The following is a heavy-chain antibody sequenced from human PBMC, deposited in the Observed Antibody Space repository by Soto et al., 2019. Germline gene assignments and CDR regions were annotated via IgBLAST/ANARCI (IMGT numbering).Heavy chain of an antibody. J-gene: IGHJ6*02. CDR2: INHSGST. Sequence: SETLSLTCAVYGGSFSGYYWSWIRQPPGKGLEWIGEINHSGSTNYNPSLKSRVTISVDTSKNQFSLKLSSVTAADTAVYYCARLEGRRYYGSGSWFGMDVWGQGTTVTVSS. D-gene: IGHD3-10*01. V-gene: IGHV4-34*01. CDR3: ARLEGRRYYGSGSWFGMDV. CDR1: GGSFSGYY.